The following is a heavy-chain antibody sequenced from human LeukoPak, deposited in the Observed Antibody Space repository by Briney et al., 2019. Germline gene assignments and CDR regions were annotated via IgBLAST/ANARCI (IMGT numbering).Heavy chain of an antibody. Sequence: SETLSLTCAVYGGTFSGYDWSWIRQSPGKGLEWIGEINPGGSTNYNPSLESRVIISVDTSKNQFSLKMDSVRAADTAVYYCAREDCSGGDCTSFDYWGQGTLVTVSS. CDR2: INPGGST. V-gene: IGHV4-34*01. J-gene: IGHJ4*02. D-gene: IGHD2-15*01. CDR1: GGTFSGYD. CDR3: AREDCSGGDCTSFDY.